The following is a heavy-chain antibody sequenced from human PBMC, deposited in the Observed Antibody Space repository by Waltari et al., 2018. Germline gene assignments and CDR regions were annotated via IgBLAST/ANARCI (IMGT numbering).Heavy chain of an antibody. CDR2: VEPADSET. J-gene: IGHJ5*02. CDR3: ATVLTTVPTYWFDP. Sequence: EVQLVQSGAEVKKPGATVKISCKASGYTFTDYYTHWEQQAPGKGLEWMGRVEPADSETIYAEKFQGRVTITADTSTDTAYMELSSLRSEDTAVYYCATVLTTVPTYWFDPWGQGTLVTVSS. V-gene: IGHV1-69-2*01. D-gene: IGHD4-4*01. CDR1: GYTFTDYY.